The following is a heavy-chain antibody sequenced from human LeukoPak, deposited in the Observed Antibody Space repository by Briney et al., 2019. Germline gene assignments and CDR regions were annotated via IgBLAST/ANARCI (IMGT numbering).Heavy chain of an antibody. CDR3: ARDGITMVRGVIMNWFDP. V-gene: IGHV4-4*02. CDR1: GGSISRSNW. D-gene: IGHD3-10*01. Sequence: SETLSLTCAVSGGSISRSNWWSWVRQPPGKGLEWIGEIYHSGSTNYNPSLKSRVTISVDKSKNQFSLKLSSVTAADTAVYYCARDGITMVRGVIMNWFDPWGQGTLVTVPS. J-gene: IGHJ5*02. CDR2: IYHSGST.